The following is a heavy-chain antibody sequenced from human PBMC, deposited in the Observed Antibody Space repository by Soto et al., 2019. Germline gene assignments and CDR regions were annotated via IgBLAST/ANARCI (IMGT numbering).Heavy chain of an antibody. CDR2: IDWDNDK. V-gene: IGHV2-70*01. Sequence: SGPTLVNPTETLTLTCTFSGFSLSNNGMCVSWIRQPPGKPLEWLALIDWDNDKFYSTSLKTRLTISRDTSKNQVVLTMTNMDPVDTATYYCARIGRVAITGAYYFDHWGQGTLVTVSS. J-gene: IGHJ4*02. CDR1: GFSLSNNGMC. CDR3: ARIGRVAITGAYYFDH. D-gene: IGHD2-8*02.